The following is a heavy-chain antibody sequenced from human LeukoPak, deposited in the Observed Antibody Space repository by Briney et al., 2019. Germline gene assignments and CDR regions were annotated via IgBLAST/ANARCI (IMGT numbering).Heavy chain of an antibody. V-gene: IGHV4-38-2*02. CDR3: ARGGGPDAFDI. D-gene: IGHD4-23*01. CDR2: IYHSGST. CDR1: GYSISSDYY. Sequence: PSETLSLTCTVSGYSISSDYYWGWIRQPPGKGLEWIGNIYHSGSTNYNPSLKSRVTISVDTSKNQLSLKLSSVTAADTAVYYCARGGGPDAFDIWGQGTMVTVSS. J-gene: IGHJ3*02.